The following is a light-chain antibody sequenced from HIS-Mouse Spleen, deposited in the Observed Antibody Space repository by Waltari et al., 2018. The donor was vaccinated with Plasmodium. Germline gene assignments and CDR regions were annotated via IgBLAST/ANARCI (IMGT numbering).Light chain of an antibody. J-gene: IGKJ3*01. V-gene: IGKV3-15*01. CDR3: QQYNNWSFT. CDR1: QSVNSN. Sequence: EIVMTQSPATLSVSPGESATLFCRASQSVNSNLAWYQQKPGQAPRLLIYGVSTRATGNPGMFRYRGTWTECTLTISSVQSEDFAGYYCQQYNNWSFTFGPGTKVDIK. CDR2: GVS.